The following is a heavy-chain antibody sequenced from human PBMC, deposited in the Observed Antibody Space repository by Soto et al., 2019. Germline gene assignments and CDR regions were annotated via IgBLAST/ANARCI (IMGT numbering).Heavy chain of an antibody. CDR3: ARLGGGDYLFYS. Sequence: PSETLSLTCSVSGESISTSNYYWGWIRQPPGKGLEWLGHLFYSGGTYYNPSLKSRVSLSVYTSKNEFSLKLTSITASYTAIYFCARLGGGDYLFYSWGQGILVTVSS. J-gene: IGHJ4*02. CDR1: GESISTSNYY. CDR2: LFYSGGT. V-gene: IGHV4-39*07. D-gene: IGHD4-17*01.